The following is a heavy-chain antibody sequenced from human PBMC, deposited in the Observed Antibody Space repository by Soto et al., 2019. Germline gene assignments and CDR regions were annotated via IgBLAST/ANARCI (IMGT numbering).Heavy chain of an antibody. CDR2: IYHSGST. D-gene: IGHD4-17*01. J-gene: IGHJ4*02. CDR3: ARGTTVVVFDY. CDR1: GGSISSNKW. Sequence: QVQLQESGPGLVKPSGTLSLTCAVSGGSISSNKWWSWVRQPPGKGLEWIGEIYHSGSTNYNPSLKSRVTLSVDKSKNQCSLKLSSVTAADTAVYYCARGTTVVVFDYWGQGTLVTVSS. V-gene: IGHV4-4*02.